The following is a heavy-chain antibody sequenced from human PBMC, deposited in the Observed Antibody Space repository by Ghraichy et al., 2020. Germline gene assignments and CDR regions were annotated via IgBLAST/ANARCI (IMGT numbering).Heavy chain of an antibody. V-gene: IGHV3-30*18. CDR2: ISYDGSNK. D-gene: IGHD3-10*01. Sequence: GGSLRLSCAASGFTFSSYGMHWVRQAPGKGLEWVAVISYDGSNKYYADSVKGRFTISRDNSKNTLYLQKNSLRAEDTAVYYCAKDFRFYYGSGSYDLDYWGQGTLVTVSS. J-gene: IGHJ4*02. CDR3: AKDFRFYYGSGSYDLDY. CDR1: GFTFSSYG.